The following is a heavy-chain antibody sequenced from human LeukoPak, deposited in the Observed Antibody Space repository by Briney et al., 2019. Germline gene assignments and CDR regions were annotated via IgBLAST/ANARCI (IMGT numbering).Heavy chain of an antibody. Sequence: PGGSLRLSCAASGFTFSSYGMHWVRQAPGKGLEWVAVISYDGSNKYYADSVKGRFTISRDNSKNTLYLQMNSLRAEDTAVYYCAKGLQGYYGSGSYYHYPLDYWGQGTLVTVSS. D-gene: IGHD3-10*01. J-gene: IGHJ4*02. CDR1: GFTFSSYG. V-gene: IGHV3-30*18. CDR3: AKGLQGYYGSGSYYHYPLDY. CDR2: ISYDGSNK.